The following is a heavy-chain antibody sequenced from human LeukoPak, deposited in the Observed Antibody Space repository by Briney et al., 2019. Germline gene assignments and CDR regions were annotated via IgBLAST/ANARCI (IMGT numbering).Heavy chain of an antibody. CDR2: IFYSGTT. J-gene: IGHJ4*02. D-gene: IGHD2-15*01. CDR1: GGSIRSYY. Sequence: PSETLSLTCTVSGGSIRSYYWSWIRQPPGKGLEWVGYIFYSGTTDSNPSLKSRVTISVDTSKNQFSLKLSSVTAADTAVYYCARTYRSGGSCHFDYWGQGTLVTVSS. CDR3: ARTYRSGGSCHFDY. V-gene: IGHV4-59*08.